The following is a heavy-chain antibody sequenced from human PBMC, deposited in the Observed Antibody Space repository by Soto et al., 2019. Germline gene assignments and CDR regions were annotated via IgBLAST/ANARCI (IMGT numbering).Heavy chain of an antibody. V-gene: IGHV4-39*01. CDR3: ASRVYYYYGMDV. CDR1: GGSISSYY. J-gene: IGHJ6*02. Sequence: SETLSLTCTVSGGSISSYYWGWIRQPPGKGLEWIGSIYYSGSTYYNPSLKSRVTISVDTSKNQFSLELSSVTAADTAVYYCASRVYYYYGMDVWGQGTTVTVSS. CDR2: IYYSGST.